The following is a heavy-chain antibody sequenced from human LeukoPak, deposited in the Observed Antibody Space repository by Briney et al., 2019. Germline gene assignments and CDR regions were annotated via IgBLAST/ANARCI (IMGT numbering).Heavy chain of an antibody. Sequence: SVKVSCRASGGTFSSYAISWVRQAPGQGLEWMGRIIPIFGTANYAQKFQGRVTITKDESTSTAYMELSSLRSEDTAVYYCARSDSGSYFEFDYWGQGTLVTVSS. CDR2: IIPIFGTA. CDR1: GGTFSSYA. J-gene: IGHJ4*02. V-gene: IGHV1-69*05. D-gene: IGHD1-26*01. CDR3: ARSDSGSYFEFDY.